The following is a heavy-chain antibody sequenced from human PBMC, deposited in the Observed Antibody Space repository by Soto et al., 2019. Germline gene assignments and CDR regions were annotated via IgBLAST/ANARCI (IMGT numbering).Heavy chain of an antibody. V-gene: IGHV4-59*01. J-gene: IGHJ4*02. D-gene: IGHD5-18*01. Sequence: SETLSLTCTVSGGSISSYYWSWIRQPLGKGLEWIGYIYYSGSTNYNPSLKSRVTISVDTSKNQFSLKLSSVTAADTAVYYCARYSYDPDYFDYWGQGTLVTVSS. CDR3: ARYSYDPDYFDY. CDR2: IYYSGST. CDR1: GGSISSYY.